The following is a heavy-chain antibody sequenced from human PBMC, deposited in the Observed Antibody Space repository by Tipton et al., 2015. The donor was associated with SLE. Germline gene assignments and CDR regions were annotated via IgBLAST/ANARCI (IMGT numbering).Heavy chain of an antibody. Sequence: QVQLVQSGAEGKKPGASVKVSCKASGYTFTGYYMHWVRQAPGQGLERMGRSNPNSGGTNYAQKFQGRVTMTRDTSISTAYVELSRLRSDDAAVYYCARTYGAHGGGWFDPWGQGTLVTVSS. V-gene: IGHV1-2*06. CDR3: ARTYGAHGGGWFDP. J-gene: IGHJ5*02. CDR1: GYTFTGYY. CDR2: SNPNSGGT. D-gene: IGHD4-17*01.